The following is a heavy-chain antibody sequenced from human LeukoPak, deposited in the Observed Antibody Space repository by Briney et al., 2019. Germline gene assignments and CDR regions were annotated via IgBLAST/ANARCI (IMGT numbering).Heavy chain of an antibody. CDR3: ARGYYDSSAFGP. Sequence: SVKVSCKASGGTFISYATSWVRQAPGQGLEWMGRIIPIFGTANYAQKFQGRVTITTDESTSTAYMELSSLRSEDTAVYYCARGYYDSSAFGPWGQGTLVTVSS. CDR2: IIPIFGTA. V-gene: IGHV1-69*05. J-gene: IGHJ5*02. CDR1: GGTFISYA. D-gene: IGHD3-22*01.